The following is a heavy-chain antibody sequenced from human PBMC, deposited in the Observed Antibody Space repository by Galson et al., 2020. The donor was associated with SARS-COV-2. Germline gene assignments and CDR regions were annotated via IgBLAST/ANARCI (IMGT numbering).Heavy chain of an antibody. V-gene: IGHV4-61*02. CDR1: GASISSATYY. CDR3: VRGGSGWDY. CDR2: IYTSGST. Sequence: SETLSLTCTVSGASISSATYYWSWIRQPAGKGLEWIGRIYTSGSTSYNSSLKSRVTISLDTSKNQFSLKLSSVTAADTAVYYCVRGGSGWDYWCQGTPVTVSS. J-gene: IGHJ4*02. D-gene: IGHD6-19*01.